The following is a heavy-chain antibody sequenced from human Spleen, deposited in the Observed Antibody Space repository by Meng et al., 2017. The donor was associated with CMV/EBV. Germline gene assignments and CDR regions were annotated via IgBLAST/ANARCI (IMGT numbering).Heavy chain of an antibody. CDR3: AIMYYDFWSGLTPFDY. CDR1: GGSISSGGYY. V-gene: IGHV4-31*03. J-gene: IGHJ4*02. Sequence: QGQLQEAGPGLVKPSQTLSLTCTVSGGSISSGGYYWSWIRQHPGKGLEWIGYIYYSGSTHYNPSLKSRVTISVDTSKNQFSLKLSSVTAADTAVYYCAIMYYDFWSGLTPFDYWGQGTLVTVSS. CDR2: IYYSGST. D-gene: IGHD3-3*01.